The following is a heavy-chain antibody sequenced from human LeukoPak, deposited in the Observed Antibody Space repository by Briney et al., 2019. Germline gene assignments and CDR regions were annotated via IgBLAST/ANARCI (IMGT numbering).Heavy chain of an antibody. CDR1: GYSISSGYH. J-gene: IGHJ5*02. D-gene: IGHD6-13*01. CDR3: ARGLPVRYILQGGAAGTRRPDWFDP. CDR2: IYHSGST. Sequence: PSETLSLTCTVSGYSISSGYHWGWIRQPPGKGLEWIGSIYHSGSTYYNPSLKSRVTISEDTSKNQFSLKLSSVTAADTAVYYCARGLPVRYILQGGAAGTRRPDWFDPWGQGTLVTVSS. V-gene: IGHV4-38-2*02.